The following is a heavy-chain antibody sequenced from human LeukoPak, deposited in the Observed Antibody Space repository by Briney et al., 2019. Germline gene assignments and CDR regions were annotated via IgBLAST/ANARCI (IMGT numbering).Heavy chain of an antibody. D-gene: IGHD7-27*01. Sequence: PSETLSLTCTVSGGSISTITYYWGWVRQSPEKGLEWLATIYYSASIYYSPSLKSRVTISVDTSKNQFSLSLSSVTAADTAVYYCARGAPLGAFDIWGQGTMVTVSS. J-gene: IGHJ3*02. V-gene: IGHV4-39*07. CDR1: GGSISTITYY. CDR3: ARGAPLGAFDI. CDR2: IYYSASI.